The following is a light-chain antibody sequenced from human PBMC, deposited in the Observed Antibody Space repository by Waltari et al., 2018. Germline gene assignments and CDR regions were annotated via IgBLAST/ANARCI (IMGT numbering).Light chain of an antibody. CDR1: QSISNW. CDR2: KAS. J-gene: IGKJ2*01. V-gene: IGKV1-5*03. Sequence: DIQMTQYPSSLSPAVGDRVTLTCRASQSISNWLAWYQQKPGKAPILLIYKASILKSGVPSRFSGSGSGTQFTLTISSLQPGDFATYYCQQYNTYSSFGQGTKLEIK. CDR3: QQYNTYSS.